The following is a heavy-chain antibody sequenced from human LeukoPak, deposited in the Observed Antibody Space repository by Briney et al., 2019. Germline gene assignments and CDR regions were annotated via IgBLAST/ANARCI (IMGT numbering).Heavy chain of an antibody. Sequence: SETLSLTCAVYGGSFSGYYWSWIRQPPGKGLEWIGEINHSGSTNYNPSLKSRVTISVDTSNNQFSLKLSSVTAADTAVYYCARGLSGYDFDYWGQGTLVTVSS. J-gene: IGHJ4*02. CDR3: ARGLSGYDFDY. CDR1: GGSFSGYY. V-gene: IGHV4-34*01. D-gene: IGHD5-12*01. CDR2: INHSGST.